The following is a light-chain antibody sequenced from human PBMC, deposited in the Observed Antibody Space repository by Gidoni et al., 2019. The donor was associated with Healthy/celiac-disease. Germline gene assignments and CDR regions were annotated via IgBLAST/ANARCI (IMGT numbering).Light chain of an antibody. J-gene: IGKJ1*01. V-gene: IGKV3-20*01. CDR1: QSVSSSY. CDR3: QQYGSPTWT. CDR2: GAS. Sequence: EIVLTQSPGTLSLSPGERATLSCRASQSVSSSYLAWYQQKPGQAPRLLIYGASSRATGIPDRFSGSGSGTDFTLTISRLEPEDFAVYYCQQYGSPTWTFXQXTKVXIK.